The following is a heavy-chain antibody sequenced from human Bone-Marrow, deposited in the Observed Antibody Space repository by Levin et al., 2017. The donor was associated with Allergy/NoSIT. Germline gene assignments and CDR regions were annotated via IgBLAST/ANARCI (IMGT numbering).Heavy chain of an antibody. V-gene: IGHV4-31*03. D-gene: IGHD2-15*01. CDR2: IYYSGST. J-gene: IGHJ5*02. Sequence: SQTLSLTCTVSGGSISSGGYYWSWIRQHPGKGLEWIGYIYYSGSTYYNPSLKSRVTISVDTSKNQFSLKLSSVTAADTAVYYCARDRGYCSGGSCYTESWFDPWGQGTLVTVSS. CDR1: GGSISSGGYY. CDR3: ARDRGYCSGGSCYTESWFDP.